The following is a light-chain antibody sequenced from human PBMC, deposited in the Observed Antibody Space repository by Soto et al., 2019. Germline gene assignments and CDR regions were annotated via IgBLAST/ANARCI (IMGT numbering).Light chain of an antibody. V-gene: IGLV2-14*03. Sequence: QSALTQPASVSGSPGQSITISCTGTSSDVGDYDYVSWYQQHPDKAPKLVIYDVSNRPSGVSNRFSGSKSGNTASLTISGLQAEDEADYYCSSYSSSSTVVFGEGTKLTVL. CDR2: DVS. CDR3: SSYSSSSTVV. CDR1: SSDVGDYDY. J-gene: IGLJ2*01.